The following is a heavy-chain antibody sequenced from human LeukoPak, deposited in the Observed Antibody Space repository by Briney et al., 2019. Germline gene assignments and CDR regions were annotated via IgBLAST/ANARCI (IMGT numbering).Heavy chain of an antibody. Sequence: GGSLRLSCAVSGITLNNYGMTWVRQAPGKGLEWVAGISDSGGSTKYADSVKGRFTISRDNPKNTLYLQMNSLRAEDTAVYFCAKRGVVIRVVLVGFHKEAYYFESWGQGALVTVSS. D-gene: IGHD3/OR15-3a*01. CDR2: ISDSGGST. J-gene: IGHJ4*02. V-gene: IGHV3-23*01. CDR3: AKRGVVIRVVLVGFHKEAYYFES. CDR1: GITLNNYG.